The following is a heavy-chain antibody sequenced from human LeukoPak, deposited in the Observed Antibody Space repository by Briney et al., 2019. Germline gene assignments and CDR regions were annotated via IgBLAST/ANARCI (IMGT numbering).Heavy chain of an antibody. D-gene: IGHD3-22*01. CDR2: IASDTTYM. Sequence: GGSLRLSCEASGFTFSTYTVNWVRQAPGKGLEWVSSIASDTTYMKYADSVKGRFSVSRANAKNSVFLAMKSLRADDTAVYFCARDYYDSSASATFDYWGRGTLVTVSS. CDR1: GFTFSTYT. V-gene: IGHV3-21*06. CDR3: ARDYYDSSASATFDY. J-gene: IGHJ4*02.